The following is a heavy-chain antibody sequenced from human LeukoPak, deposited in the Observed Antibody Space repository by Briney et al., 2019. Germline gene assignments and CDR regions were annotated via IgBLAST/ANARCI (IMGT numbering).Heavy chain of an antibody. CDR3: ARHREMAAAGPRYWYFDL. J-gene: IGHJ2*01. V-gene: IGHV4-38-2*01. D-gene: IGHD6-13*01. CDR2: IYHSGST. CDR1: GYSISSGYY. Sequence: PSETLSLTXAVSGYSISSGYYWGWIRQPPGKGLEWIGSIYHSGSTYYNPSLKSRVTISVDTSKNQFSLKLSSVTAADTAVYYCARHREMAAAGPRYWYFDLWGRGTLVTVSS.